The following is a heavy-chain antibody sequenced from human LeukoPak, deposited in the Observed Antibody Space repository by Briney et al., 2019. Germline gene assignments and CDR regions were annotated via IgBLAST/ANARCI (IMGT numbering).Heavy chain of an antibody. J-gene: IGHJ4*02. CDR2: INHSGST. CDR1: GGSFSGYY. V-gene: IGHV4-34*01. Sequence: SETLSLTCAVYGGSFSGYYWSWIRQPPGKGLEWIGEINHSGSTNYNPSLKSRVTISVDTSKNQFSLKLSSVTAADTAVYYCARESVNDYWGQGTLVTVS. D-gene: IGHD5/OR15-5a*01. CDR3: ARESVNDY.